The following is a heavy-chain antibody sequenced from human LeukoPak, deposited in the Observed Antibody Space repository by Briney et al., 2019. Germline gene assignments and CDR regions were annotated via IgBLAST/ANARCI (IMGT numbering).Heavy chain of an antibody. V-gene: IGHV4-34*01. CDR3: ARRYCSSTSCYWDNYFDY. CDR2: INHSGST. D-gene: IGHD2-2*01. CDR1: GGSFSGYY. Sequence: SETLSLTCAVYGGSFSGYYWSWIRQPPGKGLEWIGEINHSGSTNYNPSLKSRVTISVDTSKNQFSLKLSSVTAADTAVYYCARRYCSSTSCYWDNYFDYWGQGTLVTVSS. J-gene: IGHJ4*02.